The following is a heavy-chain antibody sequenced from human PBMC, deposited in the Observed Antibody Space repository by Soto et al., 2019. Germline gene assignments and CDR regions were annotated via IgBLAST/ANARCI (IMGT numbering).Heavy chain of an antibody. J-gene: IGHJ4*02. CDR1: GGSISSSNW. CDR2: IYHSGST. D-gene: IGHD3-10*02. CDR3: ARAVAGITLFFHY. Sequence: QVQLQESGPGLVKPSGTLSLTCAVSGGSISSSNWWSWVRQPPGKGLEWIGEIYHSGSTNYNPSRKSRATISVDKSKNQFSLKLSSVTAADTAVYYCARAVAGITLFFHYWGQGTLVTVSS. V-gene: IGHV4-4*02.